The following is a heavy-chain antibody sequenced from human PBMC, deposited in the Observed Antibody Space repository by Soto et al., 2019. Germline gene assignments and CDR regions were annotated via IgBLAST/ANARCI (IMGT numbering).Heavy chain of an antibody. CDR1: GGSISIGDYY. J-gene: IGHJ5*02. CDR3: ARDGLGYCSSTSCFGFDP. V-gene: IGHV4-30-4*01. D-gene: IGHD2-2*01. Sequence: PSETLSLTCTVSGGSISIGDYYWSCIRQPPGKGLEWIGYIYYSGSTYYNPSLKSRVTISVDTSKNQFSLKLSSVTAADTAVYYCARDGLGYCSSTSCFGFDPWGQGTLVTVSS. CDR2: IYYSGST.